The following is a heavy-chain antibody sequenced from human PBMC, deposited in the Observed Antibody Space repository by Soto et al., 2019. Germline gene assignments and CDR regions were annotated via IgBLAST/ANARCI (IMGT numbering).Heavy chain of an antibody. J-gene: IGHJ6*04. D-gene: IGHD3-10*01. CDR3: AKDDYYGSGSYSSPMDV. CDR1: GGSISSSSYY. V-gene: IGHV4-39*02. CDR2: IYYSGST. Sequence: PSETLSLTCTVSGGSISSSSYYWGWIRQPPGKGLEWIGSIYYSGSTYYNTSLKGRVTMSTDTSTSTAYMELRSLRSDDTAVYYCAKDDYYGSGSYSSPMDVWGKGTTVTVSS.